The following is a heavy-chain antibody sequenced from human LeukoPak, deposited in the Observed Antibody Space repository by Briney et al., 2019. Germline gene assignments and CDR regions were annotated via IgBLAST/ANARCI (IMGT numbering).Heavy chain of an antibody. V-gene: IGHV4-34*01. CDR1: GGSFSGYY. D-gene: IGHD5-18*01. CDR3: ARDTYNYGSSAYYFDY. J-gene: IGHJ4*02. Sequence: SETLSLTCAVYGGSFSGYYWSWIRQPPGKGLEWIGEINHSGSTNYNPSLKSRVTISLDTSKNQFSLKLSSVTAADTAVYYCARDTYNYGSSAYYFDYWGQGTLVTVSS. CDR2: INHSGST.